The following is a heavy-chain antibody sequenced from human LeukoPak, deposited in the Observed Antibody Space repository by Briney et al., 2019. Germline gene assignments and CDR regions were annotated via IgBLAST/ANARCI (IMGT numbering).Heavy chain of an antibody. CDR3: ARDLEGYHYGSGNYPQ. J-gene: IGHJ4*02. CDR1: GGTFSSYA. D-gene: IGHD3-10*01. Sequence: SVTVSCKASGGTFSSYAISWVRQAPGQGLEWMGRIIPILGIANYAQKFQGRVTITADKSTSTAYMELSSLRSEDTAVYYCARDLEGYHYGSGNYPQWGQGTLITVSS. V-gene: IGHV1-69*04. CDR2: IIPILGIA.